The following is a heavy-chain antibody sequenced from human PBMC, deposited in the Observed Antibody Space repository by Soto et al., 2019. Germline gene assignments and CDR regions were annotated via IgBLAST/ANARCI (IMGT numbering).Heavy chain of an antibody. J-gene: IGHJ4*02. CDR2: ISHSSNTI. D-gene: IGHD4-4*01. Sequence: PGGSLRLSCAASEFTFSSYSMSWVRQAPGKGLEWLSYISHSSNTIYYANSVKGRFTISRDNAKNSLYLQMNSLRDEDTAVYYCARGYSYYDYWGQGTLVTVSS. CDR3: ARGYSYYDY. V-gene: IGHV3-48*02. CDR1: EFTFSSYS.